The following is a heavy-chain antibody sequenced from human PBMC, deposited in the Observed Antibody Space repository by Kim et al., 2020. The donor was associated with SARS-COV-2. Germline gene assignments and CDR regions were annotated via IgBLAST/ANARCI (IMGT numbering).Heavy chain of an antibody. J-gene: IGHJ4*02. V-gene: IGHV4-59*01. D-gene: IGHD2-21*01. CDR3: ASLCGGDCSVLHPLDY. Sequence: SLKSRVTISVDTSKNQFSLKLSSVTAADTAVYYCASLCGGDCSVLHPLDYWGQGTLVTVSS.